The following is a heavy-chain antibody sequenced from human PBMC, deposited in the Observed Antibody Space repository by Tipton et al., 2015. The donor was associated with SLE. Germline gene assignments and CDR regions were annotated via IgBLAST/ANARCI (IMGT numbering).Heavy chain of an antibody. CDR1: GFTLNNDW. CDR2: IKPDGRTI. CDR3: ARDPYYYYYYMDV. Sequence: SLRLSCAASGFTLNNDWMHWVRQAPGKGLVWVSRIKPDGRTINYADVVKGRFTISRDSAENTLYLQMNSLRAEDTAVYYCARDPYYYYYYMDVWGKGTTVTVSS. V-gene: IGHV3-74*01. J-gene: IGHJ6*03.